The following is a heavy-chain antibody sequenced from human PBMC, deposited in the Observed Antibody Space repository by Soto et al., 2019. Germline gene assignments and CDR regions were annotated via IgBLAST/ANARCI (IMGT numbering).Heavy chain of an antibody. Sequence: SETLSLTCAVSGYSISSGNYWAWIRQPPGRGLEWIGCLYYSGSTYYNPSLKSRVTISVDTSKNHFSLKLSSVTAADTAVYYCAPWIAAAGTFDYWGQGTLVTVSS. D-gene: IGHD6-13*01. V-gene: IGHV4-38-2*01. J-gene: IGHJ4*02. CDR1: GYSISSGNY. CDR3: APWIAAAGTFDY. CDR2: LYYSGST.